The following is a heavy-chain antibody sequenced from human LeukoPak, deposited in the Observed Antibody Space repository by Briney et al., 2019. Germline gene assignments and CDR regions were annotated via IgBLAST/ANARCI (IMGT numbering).Heavy chain of an antibody. Sequence: GGSLRHSCVASAFSFTVYIINSGREAPGKGLEWSSYISGRSSTIYYADSVRGRFTISRDNAKNSMYLQMNSLRAEDTAVYYCARDRLTSGSYFFAYWGQGTLVTVSS. J-gene: IGHJ4*02. CDR3: ARDRLTSGSYFFAY. CDR2: ISGRSSTI. CDR1: AFSFTVYI. D-gene: IGHD1-26*01. V-gene: IGHV3-48*01.